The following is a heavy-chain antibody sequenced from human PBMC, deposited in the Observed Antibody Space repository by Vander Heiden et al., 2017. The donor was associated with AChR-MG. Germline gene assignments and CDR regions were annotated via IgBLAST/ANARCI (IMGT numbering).Heavy chain of an antibody. D-gene: IGHD3-9*01. CDR2: INPDSGIT. Sequence: QVHLVQSGTEVKEPGASVKVSCKTSGYTFTDYYLHWVRQAPGQGLEWMGWINPDSGITYYTQNFQGRVTMTADTSISAVYLDMSRLTSDDTAVYYCARILTGQAYWGQGTLVTVTS. V-gene: IGHV1-2*02. J-gene: IGHJ4*02. CDR3: ARILTGQAY. CDR1: GYTFTDYY.